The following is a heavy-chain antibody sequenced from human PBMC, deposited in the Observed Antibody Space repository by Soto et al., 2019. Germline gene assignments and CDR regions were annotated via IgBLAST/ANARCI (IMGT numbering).Heavy chain of an antibody. Sequence: ASAKVSCQASGYTFTSYGISWVRQAPGQGLEWMGWISAYNRNTNYAQKLQGRVTMTTDTSASTAYMELRSLRSDDTAVYYCARERVTAGPDYLGQGTLVNVCS. D-gene: IGHD2-21*02. V-gene: IGHV1-18*01. J-gene: IGHJ4*02. CDR2: ISAYNRNT. CDR3: ARERVTAGPDY. CDR1: GYTFTSYG.